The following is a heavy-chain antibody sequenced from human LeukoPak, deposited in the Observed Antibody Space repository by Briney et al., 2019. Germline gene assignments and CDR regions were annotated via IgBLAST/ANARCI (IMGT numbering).Heavy chain of an antibody. V-gene: IGHV6-1*01. CDR1: GDSVSSISVA. J-gene: IGHJ6*02. CDR3: DLARSEYHYGMDV. Sequence: TSQTLSLTCALSGDSVSSISVAWNWIRQSPSRGLEWLGRTYYRSKWYYEYAVSVKGRININPDPSKNQFSLQLNSVTPEDTAVYYCDLARSEYHYGMDVWGQGTTVTVSS. CDR2: TYYRSKWYY.